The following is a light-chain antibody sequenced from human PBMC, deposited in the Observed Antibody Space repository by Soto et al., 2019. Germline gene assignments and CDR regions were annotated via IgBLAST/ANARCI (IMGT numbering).Light chain of an antibody. CDR3: HQYNSWPWT. V-gene: IGKV3-20*01. CDR1: QSVSRSY. Sequence: EIVLTQSPGTLSLSPGERATLSCRASQSVSRSYLAWYQQKPGQAPRLLIYGASSRATGIPDRFSGSGSGTDFTLTISSLQSEDFAIYSCHQYNSWPWTFGQGTKVDIK. J-gene: IGKJ1*01. CDR2: GAS.